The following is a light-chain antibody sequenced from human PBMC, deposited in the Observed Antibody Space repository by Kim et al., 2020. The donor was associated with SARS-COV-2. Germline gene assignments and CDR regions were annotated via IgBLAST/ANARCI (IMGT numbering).Light chain of an antibody. J-gene: IGKJ1*01. CDR2: TTA. V-gene: IGKV1-39*01. CDR3: QQSYSAPWT. Sequence: ASLGDRVTITCRASQSIGTHLNWFQQKPVKAPNLLIYTTANLQSGVPSRFSGSGSGTDFTLTISSLQPEDFATYYCQQSYSAPWTFGQGTKVDIK. CDR1: QSIGTH.